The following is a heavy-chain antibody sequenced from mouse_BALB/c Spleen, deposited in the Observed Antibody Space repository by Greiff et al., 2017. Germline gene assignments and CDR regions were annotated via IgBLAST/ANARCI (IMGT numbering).Heavy chain of an antibody. CDR2: IFPGTGTT. CDR3: ARQGLRQAWFAY. Sequence: VQLQQSGAELVKPGASVKLSCTTSGYTFTSYWIQWVKQRPGQGLGWIGEIFPGTGTTYYNEKFKGKATLTIDTSSSTAYMQLSSLTSEDSAVYFCARQGLRQAWFAYWGQGTLVTVSA. V-gene: IGHV1S132*01. CDR1: GYTFTSYW. J-gene: IGHJ3*01. D-gene: IGHD2-2*01.